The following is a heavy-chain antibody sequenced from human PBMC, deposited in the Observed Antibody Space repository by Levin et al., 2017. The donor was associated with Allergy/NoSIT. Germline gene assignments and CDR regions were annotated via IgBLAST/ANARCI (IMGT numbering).Heavy chain of an antibody. CDR1: GYSFTSHW. J-gene: IGHJ4*02. Sequence: PGGSLRLSCKGSGYSFTSHWISWVRQMPGKGLEWMGRIDPTDSYSSYSPSFQGHVTISADKSISTAYLQWSSLKASDTAMYYCATLDSAASGIDFWGQGTLVTVSS. D-gene: IGHD3/OR15-3a*01. CDR3: ATLDSAASGIDF. CDR2: IDPTDSYS. V-gene: IGHV5-10-1*01.